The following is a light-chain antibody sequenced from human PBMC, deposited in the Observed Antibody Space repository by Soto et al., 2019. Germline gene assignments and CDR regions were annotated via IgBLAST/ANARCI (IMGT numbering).Light chain of an antibody. CDR1: SSNIGSNS. CDR2: DNN. CDR3: GTWDSSLSVEL. J-gene: IGLJ2*01. Sequence: QSVLTQPPSMSAAPGQKVTISCSGSSSNIGSNSVSWYQQVPGTAPKLLIYDNNKRPSGIPDRFSGSKSGTSATLGITGLQTGDEADYYCGTWDSSLSVELIGGGTKLTVL. V-gene: IGLV1-51*01.